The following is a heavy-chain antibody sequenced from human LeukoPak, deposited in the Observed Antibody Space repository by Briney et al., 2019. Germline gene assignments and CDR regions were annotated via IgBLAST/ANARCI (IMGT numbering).Heavy chain of an antibody. CDR1: GGSISSYY. Sequence: PSETLSLTCTVSGGSISSYYWSWIRQPPGKGLEWLGCIYYSGRTNYNPSLKSRVTISVDTSTNQFSLKLSSVTAADTAVYYCARGNGYNFDYWGQGTLVTVSS. CDR2: IYYSGRT. V-gene: IGHV4-59*01. CDR3: ARGNGYNFDY. J-gene: IGHJ4*02. D-gene: IGHD5-24*01.